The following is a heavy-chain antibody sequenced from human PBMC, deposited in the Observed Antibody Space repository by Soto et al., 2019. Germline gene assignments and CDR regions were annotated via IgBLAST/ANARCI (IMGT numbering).Heavy chain of an antibody. CDR2: IIPAFGTA. CDR1: GGSFTSHA. J-gene: IGHJ5*02. Sequence: QVHLAQSGAEVKKPGSSVKVSCRVSGGSFTSHAITWVRQAPGQGLEWMGGIIPAFGTANYAQKFRGRVTTTADESANTVYMALFSLRFDDTAVYSCASELASYGYNWFDPWGQGTLVTVSS. D-gene: IGHD5-18*01. CDR3: ASELASYGYNWFDP. V-gene: IGHV1-69*12.